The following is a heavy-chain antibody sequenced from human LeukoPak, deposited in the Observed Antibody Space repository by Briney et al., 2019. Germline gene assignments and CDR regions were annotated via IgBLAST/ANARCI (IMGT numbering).Heavy chain of an antibody. CDR2: IIPILGIA. CDR1: GGTFSSYA. D-gene: IGHD3-16*01. CDR3: ARVRQVRYDYYYFDY. J-gene: IGHJ4*02. V-gene: IGHV1-69*04. Sequence: GASVKVSCKASGGTFSSYAISWVRQAPGQGLEWRGRIIPILGIANYAQKFQGRVTITADKSTSTAYMELSSLRSEDTAVYYCARVRQVRYDYYYFDYGGQGTLVTVSS.